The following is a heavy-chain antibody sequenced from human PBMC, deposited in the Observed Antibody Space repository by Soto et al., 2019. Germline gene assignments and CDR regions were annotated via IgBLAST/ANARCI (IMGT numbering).Heavy chain of an antibody. CDR1: GGSISSDY. V-gene: IGHV4-59*01. D-gene: IGHD5-18*01. CDR3: ARSLRGYSYGPFHY. J-gene: IGHJ4*02. Sequence: PSETLSLTCTVSGGSISSDYWSWMRQPPGKGLEWIGYVYHSGSTNYNPSLKSRVTISVDTSKNEFSLKVSAVTAADTALYYCARSLRGYSYGPFHYWGQGTLVTVSS. CDR2: VYHSGST.